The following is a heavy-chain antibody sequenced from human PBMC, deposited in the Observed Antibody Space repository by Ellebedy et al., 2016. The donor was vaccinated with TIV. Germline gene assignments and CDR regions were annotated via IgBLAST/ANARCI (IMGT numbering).Heavy chain of an antibody. CDR1: GFTFSSYW. V-gene: IGHV3-74*01. CDR3: ARGEVGYCRGGSCLAPSDH. J-gene: IGHJ4*02. Sequence: GGSLRLSCAASGFTFSSYWMNWVRQAPGKALEWVTRIESGGSSTDYADSVRGRFVISRDNAKNTVYLQLNILRADDTAMYFCARGEVGYCRGGSCLAPSDHWGQGTLVTVSS. D-gene: IGHD2-15*01. CDR2: IESGGSST.